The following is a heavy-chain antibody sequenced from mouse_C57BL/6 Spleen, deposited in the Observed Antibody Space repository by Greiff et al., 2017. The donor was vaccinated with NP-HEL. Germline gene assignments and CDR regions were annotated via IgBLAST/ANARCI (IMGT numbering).Heavy chain of an antibody. CDR1: GFTFSDYY. V-gene: IGHV5-16*01. J-gene: IGHJ4*01. D-gene: IGHD5-5*01. CDR3: ARVLPDYYAMDY. Sequence: DVMLVESAGGLVQPGRSMKLSCTASGFTFSDYYMAWVRQVPEKGLEWVANINYDGSSTYYLDSLKSRFIISRDNAKNILYLQMSSLKSEDTATYYCARVLPDYYAMDYWGQGTSVTVSS. CDR2: INYDGSST.